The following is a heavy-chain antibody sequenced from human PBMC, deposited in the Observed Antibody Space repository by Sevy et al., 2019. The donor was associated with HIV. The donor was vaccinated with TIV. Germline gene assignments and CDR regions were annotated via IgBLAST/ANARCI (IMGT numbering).Heavy chain of an antibody. CDR2: ISYDGSHK. V-gene: IGHV3-30-3*01. Sequence: GGSLRLSCAASGFIFGSYAMNWVRQAPGKGLEWVAVISYDGSHKYYADSVKGRFTISRDSSKNTLYLQMHSLRTDDTAVYYCARDPGSSWSSFDYSGQGTMVTVSS. CDR1: GFIFGSYA. D-gene: IGHD6-13*01. CDR3: ARDPGSSWSSFDY. J-gene: IGHJ4*02.